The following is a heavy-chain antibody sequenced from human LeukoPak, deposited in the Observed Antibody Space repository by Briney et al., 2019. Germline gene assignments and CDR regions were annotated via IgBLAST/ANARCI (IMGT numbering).Heavy chain of an antibody. Sequence: SETLSLTCTVSGGSISSYYWSWIRQPPGKGLEWIGYIYYSGSTNYNPSLKSRVTISVDTSKNQFSLKLSSVTAADTAVYYCARDLIVVVTAIGSRYFDLWGRGTLVTVSS. CDR1: GGSISSYY. D-gene: IGHD2-21*02. V-gene: IGHV4-59*08. J-gene: IGHJ2*01. CDR3: ARDLIVVVTAIGSRYFDL. CDR2: IYYSGST.